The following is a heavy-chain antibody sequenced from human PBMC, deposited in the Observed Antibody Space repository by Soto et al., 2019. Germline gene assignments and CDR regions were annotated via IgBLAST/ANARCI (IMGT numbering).Heavy chain of an antibody. CDR1: GFTFSSYA. V-gene: IGHV3-30-3*01. CDR3: ARDLRFGESRYYYYGMDV. J-gene: IGHJ6*02. D-gene: IGHD3-10*01. CDR2: ISYDGSNK. Sequence: QVPLVESGGGVVQPGRSLRLSCAASGFTFSSYAMHWVRQAPGKGLEWVAVISYDGSNKYYADSVKGRFTISRDNSKNTLYLQMNSLRAADTAVYYCARDLRFGESRYYYYGMDVWGQGTTVTVSS.